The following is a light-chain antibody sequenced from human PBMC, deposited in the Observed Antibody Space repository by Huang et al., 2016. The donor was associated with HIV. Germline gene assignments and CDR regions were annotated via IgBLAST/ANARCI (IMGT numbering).Light chain of an antibody. J-gene: IGKJ2*01. V-gene: IGKV1-33*01. CDR3: QQSDSLPYT. CDR1: QDIRKY. Sequence: DIQMTQSPSSLSASVGDRVTITCQASQDIRKYLNWDQQKPGKAPNLLIYDASNLQTGFPSRFGGGGSGTDFTFTISSLQPEDIATYYCQQSDSLPYTFGQGTKLEIK. CDR2: DAS.